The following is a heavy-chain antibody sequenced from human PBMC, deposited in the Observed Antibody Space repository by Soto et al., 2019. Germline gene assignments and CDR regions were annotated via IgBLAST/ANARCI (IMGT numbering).Heavy chain of an antibody. Sequence: TLSPTCAVYGGVFSGYYWSWVRQPPGKGLEWIGEINHSGSTNYNPSLKSRVTISVDTSKNQFSLKLSSVTAADTAVYYCARGAVDILTGRVSPADYWGQGTLVTVSS. CDR1: GGVFSGYY. V-gene: IGHV4-34*01. D-gene: IGHD3-9*01. CDR2: INHSGST. J-gene: IGHJ4*02. CDR3: ARGAVDILTGRVSPADY.